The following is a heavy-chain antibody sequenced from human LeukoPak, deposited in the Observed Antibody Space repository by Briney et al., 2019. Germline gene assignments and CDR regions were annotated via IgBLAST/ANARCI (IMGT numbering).Heavy chain of an antibody. CDR3: ARWSAYSSGPGWDV. CDR1: GGSISSSSYY. Sequence: SETLSLTCTVSGGSISSSSYYWGWIRQPPGKGLEWIGSIYYSGSTYYNPSLKSRVTISVDTSKNQFSLKLSSVTAADTAVYYCARWSAYSSGPGWDVWGKGTTVTVSS. J-gene: IGHJ6*04. D-gene: IGHD6-19*01. CDR2: IYYSGST. V-gene: IGHV4-39*01.